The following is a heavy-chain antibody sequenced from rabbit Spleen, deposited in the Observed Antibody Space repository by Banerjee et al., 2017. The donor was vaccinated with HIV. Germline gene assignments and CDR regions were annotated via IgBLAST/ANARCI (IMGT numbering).Heavy chain of an antibody. D-gene: IGHD6-1*01. J-gene: IGHJ4*01. CDR1: GFSFSSSYW. Sequence: QEQLEESGGGLVQPEGSLTLTCTASGFSFSSSYWICWVRQAPGKGLEWIACMPGGSGNTNYARWAKGRFTISKTSSTTVTLQMASLTVADTATYFCARGNFGGYALNLWGPGTLVTVS. V-gene: IGHV1S45*01. CDR3: ARGNFGGYALNL. CDR2: MPGGSGNT.